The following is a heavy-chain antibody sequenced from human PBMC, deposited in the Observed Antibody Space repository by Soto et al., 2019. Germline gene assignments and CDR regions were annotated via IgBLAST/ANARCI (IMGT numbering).Heavy chain of an antibody. CDR2: VRSKTYDGAA. CDR1: GFTSDDFA. J-gene: IGHJ6*02. D-gene: IGHD3-3*01. CDR3: TRDGDFYGFDV. Sequence: GGSLRLSCTFSGFTSDDFALTWVRQAPGKGLEWLGLVRSKTYDGAAEYAASVKGRFTISRDESTSTAFLQMNRLKTEDTAVYYCTRDGDFYGFDVWGPGTTVTVSS. V-gene: IGHV3-49*04.